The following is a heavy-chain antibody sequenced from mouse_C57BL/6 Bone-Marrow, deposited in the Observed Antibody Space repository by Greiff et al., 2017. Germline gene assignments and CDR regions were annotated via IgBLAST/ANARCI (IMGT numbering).Heavy chain of an antibody. CDR1: GFTFSSYA. CDR3: ARDAYGEDY. J-gene: IGHJ4*01. D-gene: IGHD1-1*01. V-gene: IGHV5-4*01. Sequence: EVMLVESGGGLVKPGGSLKLSCAASGFTFSSYAMSWVRQTPEKRLEWVATISDGGSYTYYPDNVKGRFTISRDNAKNNLYLQMSHLKSEDTAMYYCARDAYGEDYWGQGTSVTVSS. CDR2: ISDGGSYT.